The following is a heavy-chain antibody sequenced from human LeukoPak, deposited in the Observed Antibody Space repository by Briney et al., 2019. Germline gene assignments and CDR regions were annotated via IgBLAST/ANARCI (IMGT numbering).Heavy chain of an antibody. CDR2: IIPILGIA. D-gene: IGHD3-22*01. J-gene: IGHJ4*02. CDR1: GGTFSSYA. V-gene: IGHV1-69*04. CDR3: ASLRDSSGYYSFDY. Sequence: GASVKVSCKASGGTFSSYAISWVRQAPGQGLEWMGRIIPILGIANYAQKFQGRVTITADKSTSTAYMELSSLRSEGTAVYYCASLRDSSGYYSFDYWGQGTLVTVSS.